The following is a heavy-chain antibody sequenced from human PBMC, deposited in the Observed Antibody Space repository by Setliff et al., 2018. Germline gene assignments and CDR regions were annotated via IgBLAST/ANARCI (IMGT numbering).Heavy chain of an antibody. D-gene: IGHD5-18*01. CDR3: ATDIPGYGARPFY. J-gene: IGHJ4*02. CDR2: LRFDGKTQ. Sequence: PGGSLRLSCAASGFTFSSYSMSWVRQAPGKGLEWVAYLRFDGKTQHYADFVKGRFTFSRDDSKNTMYLQMNSLKAEDTAVYYCATDIPGYGARPFYWGQGTLVTVSS. CDR1: GFTFSSYS. V-gene: IGHV3-30*02.